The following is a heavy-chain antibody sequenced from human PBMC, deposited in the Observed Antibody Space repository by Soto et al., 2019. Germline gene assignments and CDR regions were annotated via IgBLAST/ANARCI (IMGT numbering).Heavy chain of an antibody. CDR1: GFTFSSYA. V-gene: IGHV3-23*01. J-gene: IGHJ4*02. D-gene: IGHD3-16*01. Sequence: XXSLRLSCAASGFTFSSYAMGWVRQAPGKGLEWVSAISGSGGSTYYADSVKGRFTISRDNSKNTLYLQMNSLRAEDTAVYYCANLGHYSDYWGQGTLVTVSS. CDR3: ANLGHYSDY. CDR2: ISGSGGST.